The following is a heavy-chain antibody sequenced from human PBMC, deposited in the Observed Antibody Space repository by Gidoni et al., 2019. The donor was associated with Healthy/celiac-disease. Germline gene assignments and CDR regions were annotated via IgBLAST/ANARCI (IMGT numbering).Heavy chain of an antibody. V-gene: IGHV3-23*04. J-gene: IGHJ4*02. CDR2: IRGSGGST. D-gene: IGHD6-19*01. CDR3: AKDDEQWLGSPNIDY. CDR1: GFTCSSYA. Sequence: EVQLVESGGGLVQPGGSLSLSCAASGFTCSSYAMSWVRQAPGKGLEWVSAIRGSGGSTYYADSVKGRFTISRDNSKNTLYLQMNSLRAEDTAVYYCAKDDEQWLGSPNIDYWGQGTLVTVSS.